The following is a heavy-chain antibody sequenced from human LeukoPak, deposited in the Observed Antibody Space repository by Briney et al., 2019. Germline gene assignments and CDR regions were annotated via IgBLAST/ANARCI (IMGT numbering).Heavy chain of an antibody. CDR2: INHSGST. V-gene: IGHV4-34*01. Sequence: KASETLSLTCAVYGGSFSGYYWSWIRQPPGKGLEWIGEINHSGSTNYNPSLKSRVTISVDTSKNRFSLKLSSVTAADTAVYYCARGSGDDILTGYYFDYWGQGTLVTVSS. D-gene: IGHD3-9*01. CDR3: ARGSGDDILTGYYFDY. J-gene: IGHJ4*02. CDR1: GGSFSGYY.